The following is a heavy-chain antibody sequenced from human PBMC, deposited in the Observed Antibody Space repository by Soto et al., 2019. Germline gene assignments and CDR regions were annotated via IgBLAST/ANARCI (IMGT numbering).Heavy chain of an antibody. CDR3: ARDSNGDYSYYYSYGMDV. CDR2: IYYSGST. Sequence: SETLSLTCTVSGGSISSYYWSWIRQPPGKGLEWIGYIYYSGSTNYNPSLKSRVTISVDTSKNQFSLKLSSVTAADTAVYYCARDSNGDYSYYYSYGMDVWGQGTRVTVSS. CDR1: GGSISSYY. V-gene: IGHV4-59*01. J-gene: IGHJ6*02. D-gene: IGHD4-17*01.